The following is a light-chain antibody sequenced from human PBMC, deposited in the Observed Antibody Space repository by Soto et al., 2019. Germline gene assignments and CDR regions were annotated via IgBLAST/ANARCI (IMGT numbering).Light chain of an antibody. CDR3: QQYNSYWT. CDR1: QSISTW. CDR2: DAS. Sequence: DIQMTQSPSTLSASVGDRVTITCRVSQSISTWLAWYQQKQGKAPRLLIFDASSLEGGVPSRFSGSGSGTEFTLTISSLQPDDFATYYCQQYNSYWTFGQGTKVEIK. V-gene: IGKV1-5*01. J-gene: IGKJ1*01.